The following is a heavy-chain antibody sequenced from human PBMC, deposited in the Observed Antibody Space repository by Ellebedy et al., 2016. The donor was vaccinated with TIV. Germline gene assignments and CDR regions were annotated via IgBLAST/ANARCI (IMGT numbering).Heavy chain of an antibody. D-gene: IGHD1-26*01. Sequence: GGSLRLXCATSGLTLSSYAMSWVRQAPGKGLEWVSSISGSGGRTDYADSVKGLFTISRDNGRTSLYLQMNRLRGDDTAVNLCAREIVGQWVDFDHWGQGTPVPVSS. CDR2: ISGSGGRT. J-gene: IGHJ4*01. CDR3: AREIVGQWVDFDH. V-gene: IGHV3-23*01. CDR1: GLTLSSYA.